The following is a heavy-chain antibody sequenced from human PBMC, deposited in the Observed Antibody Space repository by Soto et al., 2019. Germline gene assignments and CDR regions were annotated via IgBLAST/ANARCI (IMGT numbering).Heavy chain of an antibody. CDR2: ISSIGGST. D-gene: IGHD3-10*01. CDR1: GFSFSSYA. Sequence: PGGSLRLSCGASGFSFSSYAMSWVRQAPGKGLEWVSGISSIGGSTYYADSVKGRFTISRDNAKNTLYMQMNSLRAEDTAVYSCAKQLMVRGVVLLFDYWGQGTLVTVSS. J-gene: IGHJ4*02. CDR3: AKQLMVRGVVLLFDY. V-gene: IGHV3-23*01.